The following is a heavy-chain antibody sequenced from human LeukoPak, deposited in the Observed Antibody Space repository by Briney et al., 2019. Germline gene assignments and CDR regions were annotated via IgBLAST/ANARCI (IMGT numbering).Heavy chain of an antibody. V-gene: IGHV3-23*01. Sequence: PGGSLRLSCAASGFTFSSYAMTWVRQAPGKGLEWVSTIGASGGGTIYADSVKGRFTISRDNSKNMLYLQMNSLRADDTAVYYCAKRQVTIVGQNYFDYWGQGTLVTVSS. CDR2: IGASGGGT. J-gene: IGHJ4*02. CDR3: AKRQVTIVGQNYFDY. CDR1: GFTFSSYA. D-gene: IGHD2-21*02.